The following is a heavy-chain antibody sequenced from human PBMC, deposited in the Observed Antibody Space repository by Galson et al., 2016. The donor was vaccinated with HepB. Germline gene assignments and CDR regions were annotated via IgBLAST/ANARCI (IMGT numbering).Heavy chain of an antibody. J-gene: IGHJ4*02. CDR1: GFAFSSFA. Sequence: SLRLSCAASGFAFSSFAMNRVRQSPRKGLEWVSYISTSTVYYADSVKGRFTISRDNAENSLYLEMNNLRDDDTAVYYCVRGVYGFSYFEPWGQGTLVTVS. CDR3: VRGVYGFSYFEP. D-gene: IGHD3-3*01. V-gene: IGHV3-48*02. CDR2: ISTSTV.